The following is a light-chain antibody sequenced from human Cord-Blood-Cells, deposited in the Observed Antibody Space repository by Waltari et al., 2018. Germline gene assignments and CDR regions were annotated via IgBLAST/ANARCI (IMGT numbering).Light chain of an antibody. CDR3: AAWDDSLNGYV. J-gene: IGLJ1*01. CDR2: YDD. CDR1: SSNIGNNA. Sequence: QSVLTQPPSVSEAPRQRVTISCSGSSSNIGNNAVNWYQRLPGKAPKLLIYYDDLLPSGVSDRCSGSKSGTSASLAISGLQSEDEADYYCAAWDDSLNGYVFGTGTKVTVL. V-gene: IGLV1-36*01.